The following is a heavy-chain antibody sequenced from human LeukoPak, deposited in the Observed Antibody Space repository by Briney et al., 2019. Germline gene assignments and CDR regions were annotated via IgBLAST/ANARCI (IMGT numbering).Heavy chain of an antibody. CDR3: AKWPSLRGGNSDWYFDY. J-gene: IGHJ4*02. V-gene: IGHV3-23*01. CDR2: ISGSGGST. CDR1: GFTFSSYA. Sequence: GGSLRLSCAASGFTFSSYAMSWVRQAPGKGLEWVSAISGSGGSTYYADSVKGRFTISRDNSKNTLYLQMNSLRAEDTAVYYCAKWPSLRGGNSDWYFDYWGQGTLVTVSS. D-gene: IGHD2-21*02.